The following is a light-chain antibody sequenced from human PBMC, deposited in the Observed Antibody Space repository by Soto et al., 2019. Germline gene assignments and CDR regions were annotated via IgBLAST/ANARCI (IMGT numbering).Light chain of an antibody. CDR3: QQYGSTPRT. CDR2: GAS. J-gene: IGKJ1*01. V-gene: IGKV3-20*01. CDR1: QSVSNNY. Sequence: EIVLTQSPGTLSLSPGERATLSCMASQSVSNNYLAWYQQKAGQAPRLLIYGASNRATGIPDRFSGSGSGTDFTLTISRLEPEDFAVYYCQQYGSTPRTFGQGTKVDI.